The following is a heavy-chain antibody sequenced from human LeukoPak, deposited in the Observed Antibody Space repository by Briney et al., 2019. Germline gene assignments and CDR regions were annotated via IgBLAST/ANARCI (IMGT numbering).Heavy chain of an antibody. V-gene: IGHV3-23*01. D-gene: IGHD5-18*01. J-gene: IGHJ5*02. CDR1: GFTFSSYA. Sequence: QPGGSLRLSCAASGFTFSSYAMSWVRQAPGKGLEWVSAISGSGGSTYYADSVKGRFTISRDNSKNTLYLQMNSLRAEDTAVYYCAKGLRGYSYGPYNWFDPWGQGTLVTVSS. CDR3: AKGLRGYSYGPYNWFDP. CDR2: ISGSGGST.